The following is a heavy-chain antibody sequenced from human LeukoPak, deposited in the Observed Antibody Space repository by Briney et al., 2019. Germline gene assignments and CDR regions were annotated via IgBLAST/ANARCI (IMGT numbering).Heavy chain of an antibody. V-gene: IGHV4-34*01. CDR1: GGSFGGYY. CDR3: ARGAISYCSGGSCYAGFDY. Sequence: SETLSLTCAVYGGSFGGYYWSWIRQPPGRGLEWIGEINHSGSTNYNPSLKSRVTISVDTSKNQFSLKLSSVTAADTAVYYCARGAISYCSGGSCYAGFDYWGQGTLVTVSS. J-gene: IGHJ4*02. D-gene: IGHD2-15*01. CDR2: INHSGST.